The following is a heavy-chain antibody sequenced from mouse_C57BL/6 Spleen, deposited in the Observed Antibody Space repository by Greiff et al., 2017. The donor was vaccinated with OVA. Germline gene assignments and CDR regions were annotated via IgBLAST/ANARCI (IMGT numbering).Heavy chain of an antibody. CDR3: DRALYGSSDGYFDV. CDR1: GYTFTSYW. J-gene: IGHJ1*03. D-gene: IGHD1-1*01. V-gene: IGHV1-52*01. CDR2: IYPSDSET. Sequence: QVQLQQPGAELVRPGSSVKLSCKASGYTFTSYWMHWVKQRPIQGLEWIGNIYPSDSETHYNQKFKDKATLTVDKSSSTAYMQLSSLTSEDSAVFAGDRALYGSSDGYFDVWGTGTTVTVSS.